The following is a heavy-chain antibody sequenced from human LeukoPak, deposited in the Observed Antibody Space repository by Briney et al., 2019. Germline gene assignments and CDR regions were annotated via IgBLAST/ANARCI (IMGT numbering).Heavy chain of an antibody. CDR2: IYHSGST. V-gene: IGHV4-30-2*01. CDR1: GGSISSGGYS. D-gene: IGHD6-13*01. CDR3: ARTAAGPLFFDY. J-gene: IGHJ4*02. Sequence: SSETLSLTCAVSGGSISSGGYSWSWIRQPPGKGLEWIGYIYHSGSTYYNPSLKSRVTISVDRSKNQFSLKLSSVTAADTAVYYCARTAAGPLFFDYWGQGTLVTVSS.